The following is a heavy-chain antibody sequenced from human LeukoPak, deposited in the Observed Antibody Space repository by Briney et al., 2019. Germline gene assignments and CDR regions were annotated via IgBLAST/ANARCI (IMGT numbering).Heavy chain of an antibody. CDR3: VKDLSGWYSFDY. D-gene: IGHD6-19*01. J-gene: IGHJ4*02. Sequence: GGSLRLSCSASGFTLSSCAMHWVRQAPGMGLEYVSGINDYGTTTHYGDSVRGRATISRDDSKNTVHLQMSSLRAEDTAVYYCVKDLSGWYSFDYWGQGTLVTVSS. CDR2: INDYGTTT. CDR1: GFTLSSCA. V-gene: IGHV3-64D*09.